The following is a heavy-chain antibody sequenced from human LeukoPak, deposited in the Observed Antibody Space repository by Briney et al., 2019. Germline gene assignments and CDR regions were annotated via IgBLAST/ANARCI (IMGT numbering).Heavy chain of an antibody. CDR2: IYSDDRA. V-gene: IGHV3-66*02. Sequence: GGSLRLSCVASGFTVNRNVMSWVRQAPGKGMEWVSLIYSDDRAFSSDSVTRRFTISRNKSKNTLFLQMSSLKPEDTAIYYCARDLAGFEEPRYYYYMDVWGKGTTVTVSS. CDR3: ARDLAGFEEPRYYYYMDV. CDR1: GFTVNRNV. J-gene: IGHJ6*03. D-gene: IGHD1-14*01.